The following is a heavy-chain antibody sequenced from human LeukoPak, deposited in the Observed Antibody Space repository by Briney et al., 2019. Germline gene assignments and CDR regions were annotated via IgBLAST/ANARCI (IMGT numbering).Heavy chain of an antibody. CDR3: ARVGVQLWLPYYYYGMDV. V-gene: IGHV1-8*01. D-gene: IGHD5-18*01. Sequence: GASVKVSCKASGYTFTSYDINWVRQATGQGLEWMGWMNPNSGNTGYAQKFQGRVTMTRNTSISTAYMELSSLRSEDTAVYYCARVGVQLWLPYYYYGMDVWGQGTTVTVSS. J-gene: IGHJ6*02. CDR2: MNPNSGNT. CDR1: GYTFTSYD.